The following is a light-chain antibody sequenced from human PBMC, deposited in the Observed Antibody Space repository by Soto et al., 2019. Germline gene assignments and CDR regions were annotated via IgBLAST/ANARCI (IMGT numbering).Light chain of an antibody. CDR1: SSDVGTYTL. V-gene: IGLV2-23*02. CDR3: SSYAGAITFYV. J-gene: IGLJ1*01. Sequence: QSALTQPASVSGSPGQSITISCTGTSSDVGTYTLVSWYRQHPGKAPKLVIYEVTKRPAGVSKRFSGSKSGDTASLTISGLQAEDEADYYRSSYAGAITFYVFGTGTKVTVL. CDR2: EVT.